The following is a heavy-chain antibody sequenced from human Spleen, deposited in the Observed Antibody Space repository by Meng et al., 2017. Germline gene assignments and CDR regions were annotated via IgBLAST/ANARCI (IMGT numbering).Heavy chain of an antibody. CDR3: ARDFTVTGTDY. CDR1: GGSISSSSYY. Sequence: SETLSLTCTVSGGSISSSSYYWGWIRQPPGKGLEWIGRIYYTGSTYYNPSLKSRVIISVDTSKNQFSLKLSSVTAADTAVYYCARDFTVTGTDYWGQGTLVTVSS. V-gene: IGHV4-39*07. J-gene: IGHJ4*02. D-gene: IGHD6-19*01. CDR2: IYYTGST.